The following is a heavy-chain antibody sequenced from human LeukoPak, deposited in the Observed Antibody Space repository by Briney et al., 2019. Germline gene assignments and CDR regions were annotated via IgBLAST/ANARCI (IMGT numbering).Heavy chain of an antibody. CDR2: ISGSGGST. Sequence: GGSLRLSCAASGFTFSSYAMSWVRQAPGKGLEWVSAISGSGGSTYYADSVKGRFTISRDNSKNTLYLQMNSLRAEDTAVYYCAKAEVVVAANGPYFDYWGRGTLVTVSS. CDR3: AKAEVVVAANGPYFDY. D-gene: IGHD2-15*01. CDR1: GFTFSSYA. J-gene: IGHJ4*02. V-gene: IGHV3-23*01.